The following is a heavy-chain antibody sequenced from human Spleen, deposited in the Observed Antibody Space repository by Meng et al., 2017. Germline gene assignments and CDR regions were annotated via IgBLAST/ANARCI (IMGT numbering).Heavy chain of an antibody. V-gene: IGHV4-4*02. J-gene: IGHJ6*02. D-gene: IGHD2-8*01. Sequence: QVQLQESGPGLVKHSGSLSLTCAVSGGSTSRGNWWSWVRQPPGKGLEWIGEILHSGSTTYNAALKSRVIMSVDTINNHFSLELSSVTAADTAVYFCARNGHYSMDFWGQGTTVTVSS. CDR1: GGSTSRGNW. CDR3: ARNGHYSMDF. CDR2: ILHSGST.